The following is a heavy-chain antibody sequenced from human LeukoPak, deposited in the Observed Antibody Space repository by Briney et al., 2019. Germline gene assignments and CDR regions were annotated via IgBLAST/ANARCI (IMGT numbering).Heavy chain of an antibody. Sequence: SVKVSCKASGYTFINYTLNWVRQAPGQGLEWMGGIIPIFGTANYAQKFQGRVTITADESTSTAYMELSSLRSEDTAVYYCARVGGEYSSSFGDYYYGMDVWGQGTTVTVSS. D-gene: IGHD6-6*01. J-gene: IGHJ6*02. CDR3: ARVGGEYSSSFGDYYYGMDV. CDR2: IIPIFGTA. CDR1: GYTFINYT. V-gene: IGHV1-69*13.